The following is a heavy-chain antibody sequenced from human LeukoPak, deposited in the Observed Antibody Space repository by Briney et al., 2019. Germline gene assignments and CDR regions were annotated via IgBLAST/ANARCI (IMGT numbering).Heavy chain of an antibody. Sequence: GGSLRLSCAASGFIFSNYAMSWVRQAPGKGLQWVSAFSGSGGSTYYADSVKGRFTISRDNSRNTLYLQMNSLRAEDTAVYYCARETKRVGDAFDIWGQGTMVTVSS. D-gene: IGHD3-10*01. CDR3: ARETKRVGDAFDI. CDR2: FSGSGGST. V-gene: IGHV3-23*01. J-gene: IGHJ3*02. CDR1: GFIFSNYA.